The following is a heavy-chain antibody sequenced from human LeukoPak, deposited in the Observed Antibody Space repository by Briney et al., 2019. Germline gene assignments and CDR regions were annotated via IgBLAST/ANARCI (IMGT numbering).Heavy chain of an antibody. CDR3: ARDKMTTVTALGVRVPFDY. Sequence: ASVKVSCKASGYTFTSYYMHWVRQAPGQGLEWMGINNPSGGSTSYAQKFQGRVTMTRDTSTSTVYMELSSLRSEDTAVYYCARDKMTTVTALGVRVPFDYWGQGTLVTVSS. V-gene: IGHV1-46*01. J-gene: IGHJ4*02. CDR2: NNPSGGST. CDR1: GYTFTSYY. D-gene: IGHD4-11*01.